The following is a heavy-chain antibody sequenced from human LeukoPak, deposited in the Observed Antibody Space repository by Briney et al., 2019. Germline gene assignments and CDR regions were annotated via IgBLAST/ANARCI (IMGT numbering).Heavy chain of an antibody. Sequence: ASVKVSCKVSGYTLTGLSMHWVRQAPGKGLEWMGGFDPEDGETIYAQKFQGRVTMTEDTSTDTAYMELSSLRSEDTAVYYCATDQWELLRRRAFDIWGQGTMVTVSS. J-gene: IGHJ3*02. D-gene: IGHD1-26*01. CDR1: GYTLTGLS. CDR3: ATDQWELLRRRAFDI. V-gene: IGHV1-24*01. CDR2: FDPEDGET.